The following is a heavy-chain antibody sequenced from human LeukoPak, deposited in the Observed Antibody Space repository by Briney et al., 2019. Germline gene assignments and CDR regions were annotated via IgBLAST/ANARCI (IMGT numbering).Heavy chain of an antibody. Sequence: PGGSLRLSCAASGFTFSNHWMSWVRQAPGKGLEWVANINQDGSEKYYVDSVKGRFTVSRDNAKNSLDQQMNTPRAEDTAVYYCARRKLTYYYGMDVWGQGTTVTVSS. CDR3: ARRKLTYYYGMDV. CDR1: GFTFSNHW. CDR2: INQDGSEK. D-gene: IGHD1-7*01. J-gene: IGHJ6*02. V-gene: IGHV3-7*01.